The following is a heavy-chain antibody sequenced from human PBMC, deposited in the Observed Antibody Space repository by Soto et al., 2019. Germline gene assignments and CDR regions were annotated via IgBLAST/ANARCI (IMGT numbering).Heavy chain of an antibody. CDR3: ARGGHVVVGTAALDY. CDR1: GDTFTDYY. J-gene: IGHJ4*02. Sequence: QVQLMQSGAEVKKPGASVKVSCKASGDTFTDYYIHWVRQAPGQGLEWMGTVNPSGGHTTYAQHFLGRVTMTRDTSTSTLYMELTSLTSDDTAIYYCARGGHVVVGTAALDYWVQGTLVTVSS. CDR2: VNPSGGHT. D-gene: IGHD2-21*02. V-gene: IGHV1-46*01.